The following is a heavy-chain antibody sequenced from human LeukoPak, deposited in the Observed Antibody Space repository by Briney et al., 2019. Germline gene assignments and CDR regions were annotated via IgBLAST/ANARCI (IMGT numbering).Heavy chain of an antibody. Sequence: SETLSLTCMDSGGSISSYNWSWIRPTAGEGLWWIGRIYTSVSTNYNPSLKSRVTMSVATSKNQFSLKLSSVTAADTAVYYCARVSSSGWGLDYWGQGTLVTVSS. CDR1: GGSISSYN. D-gene: IGHD6-19*01. CDR2: IYTSVST. CDR3: ARVSSSGWGLDY. V-gene: IGHV4-4*07. J-gene: IGHJ4*02.